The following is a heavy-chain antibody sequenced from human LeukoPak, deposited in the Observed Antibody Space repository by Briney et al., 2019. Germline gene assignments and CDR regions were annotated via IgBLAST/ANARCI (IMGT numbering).Heavy chain of an antibody. CDR2: IRFDGSNK. J-gene: IGHJ4*02. Sequence: GGSLRLSCAASGFTFSSYGMHWVRQAPGKGLEWVAFIRFDGSNKFYADSVKGRFTSSRDNSKNTLYLQMNSLRAEDTALYFCAKDGSSGWSYYFDYWGQGTLVTVSS. CDR1: GFTFSSYG. V-gene: IGHV3-30*02. D-gene: IGHD6-19*01. CDR3: AKDGSSGWSYYFDY.